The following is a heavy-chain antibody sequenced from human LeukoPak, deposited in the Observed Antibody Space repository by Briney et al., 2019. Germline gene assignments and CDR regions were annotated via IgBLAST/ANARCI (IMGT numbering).Heavy chain of an antibody. CDR3: ARDLSAGTYYDILTGYSSQYYFDY. V-gene: IGHV1-2*02. CDR2: INPNSGGT. Sequence: ASVKVSYKASGYTFTGYYMHWVRQAPGQGLEWMGWINPNSGGTNYAQKFQGRVTMTRDTSISTAYMELSRLRSDDTAVYYCARDLSAGTYYDILTGYSSQYYFDYWGQGTLVTVSS. CDR1: GYTFTGYY. J-gene: IGHJ4*02. D-gene: IGHD3-9*01.